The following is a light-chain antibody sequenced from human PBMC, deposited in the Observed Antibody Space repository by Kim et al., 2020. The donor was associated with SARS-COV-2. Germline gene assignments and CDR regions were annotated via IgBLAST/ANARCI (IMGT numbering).Light chain of an antibody. V-gene: IGLV3-21*04. J-gene: IGLJ3*02. Sequence: SYELAQPPSVSVAPGKTAWIACGGSNIGSKNVHWYQQKPGQAPVLVIYYDSDRPSGIPERFSGSNSGNTATLTISRVEAGDEADYYCQVWDSSSDHWVFGGGTQLTVL. CDR2: YDS. CDR3: QVWDSSSDHWV. CDR1: NIGSKN.